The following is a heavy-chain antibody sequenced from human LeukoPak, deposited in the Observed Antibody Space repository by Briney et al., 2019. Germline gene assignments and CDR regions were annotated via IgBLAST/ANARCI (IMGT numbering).Heavy chain of an antibody. CDR3: ARVTGGYNLVDY. Sequence: WGSLRHSCAASRCAFSSYLRNWVRPAPGRGVVWVSRISDVGSYTFYADSVKGRFAMSRDNAKNTLYLQMNSLRAEDTAVYYCARVTGGYNLVDYWGQGTLVTVSS. V-gene: IGHV3-74*01. CDR2: ISDVGSYT. J-gene: IGHJ4*02. D-gene: IGHD5-24*01. CDR1: RCAFSSYL.